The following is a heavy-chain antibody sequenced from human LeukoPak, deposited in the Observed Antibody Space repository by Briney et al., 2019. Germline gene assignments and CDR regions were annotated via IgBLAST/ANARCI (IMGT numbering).Heavy chain of an antibody. V-gene: IGHV3-48*02. D-gene: IGHD5-12*01. CDR1: GFTFSGYS. CDR3: ARDVGYDLGY. CDR2: ISSSSTTI. Sequence: GGSLRLSCAASGFTFSGYSMNWVRQAPGKGLEWVSYISSSSTTIYYADSVKGRFTISRDNAKNSLYLQMTSLRDEDTAVYYCARDVGYDLGYWGQGTLVTVSS. J-gene: IGHJ4*02.